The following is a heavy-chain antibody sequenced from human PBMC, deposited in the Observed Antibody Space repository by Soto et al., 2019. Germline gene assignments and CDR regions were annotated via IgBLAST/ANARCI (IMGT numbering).Heavy chain of an antibody. Sequence: SVGGVVQPGRSLRLSCAASGFTFSSYGMHWVRQAPGKGLEWVAVIWYDGSNKYYADSVKGRFTISRDNSKNTLYLQMNSLRAEDTAVYYCARVKVVVVPAAHTNYYYYYMDVWGKGTTVTVSS. CDR3: ARVKVVVVPAAHTNYYYYYMDV. J-gene: IGHJ6*03. CDR2: IWYDGSNK. D-gene: IGHD2-2*01. CDR1: GFTFSSYG. V-gene: IGHV3-33*01.